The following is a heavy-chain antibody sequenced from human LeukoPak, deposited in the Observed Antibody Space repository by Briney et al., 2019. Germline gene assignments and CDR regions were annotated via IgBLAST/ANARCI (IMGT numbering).Heavy chain of an antibody. CDR1: GDSISSSY. V-gene: IGHV4-4*07. CDR3: ARVRLGRGLDY. CDR2: IHTSGST. D-gene: IGHD6-19*01. J-gene: IGHJ4*02. Sequence: SETLSLTCTVSGDSISSSYWGWIRQPAGKGLEWIGRIHTSGSTYYSPSLKSRVTMSVDMSTNQFSLKLSSVTAADTAMYYCARVRLGRGLDYWGQGTLVTVSS.